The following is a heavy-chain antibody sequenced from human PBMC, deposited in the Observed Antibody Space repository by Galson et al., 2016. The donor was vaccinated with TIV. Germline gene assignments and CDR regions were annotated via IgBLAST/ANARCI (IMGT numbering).Heavy chain of an antibody. V-gene: IGHV3-30*03. CDR3: ARGFSSYYFEY. Sequence: SLRLSCAASGFTFGSYGMHWVRHGPGKGLEWLAFVSYDRSDKNYADSVKGRFTISRDNFKNTLYLQMSSLRAEDTAVYYCARGFSSYYFEYWGQGTLVTVSS. CDR2: VSYDRSDK. CDR1: GFTFGSYG. D-gene: IGHD6-13*01. J-gene: IGHJ4*02.